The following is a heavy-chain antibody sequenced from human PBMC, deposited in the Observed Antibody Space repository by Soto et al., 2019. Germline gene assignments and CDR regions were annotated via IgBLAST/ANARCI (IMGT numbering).Heavy chain of an antibody. CDR2: IYYSGST. J-gene: IGHJ5*02. D-gene: IGHD3-10*01. CDR1: GGSISSSNW. CDR3: ARELYYYGSGSYYNWFDP. V-gene: IGHV4-4*02. Sequence: KTSETLSLTCAVSGGSISSSNWWSWVRQPPGKGLEWIGYIYYSGSTNYNPSLKSRVTISVDTSKNQFSLNLTSVSAADTAVYYCARELYYYGSGSYYNWFDPWGQGTLVTVSS.